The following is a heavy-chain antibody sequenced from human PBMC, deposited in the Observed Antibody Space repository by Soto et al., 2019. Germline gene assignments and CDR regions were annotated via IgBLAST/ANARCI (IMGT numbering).Heavy chain of an antibody. CDR1: GGSISSSSYY. CDR3: ARPRSKGVVPAAAFDF. Sequence: SETLPLTCTLSGGSISSSSYYWGWIRQPPGMGLEWIGSTYYSGTTYYNPSLKSRVTVSVDTSKNRISLKLNSVTAADTAMYYCARPRSKGVVPAAAFDFWGQGALVTVSS. D-gene: IGHD2-2*01. CDR2: TYYSGTT. V-gene: IGHV4-39*01. J-gene: IGHJ4*02.